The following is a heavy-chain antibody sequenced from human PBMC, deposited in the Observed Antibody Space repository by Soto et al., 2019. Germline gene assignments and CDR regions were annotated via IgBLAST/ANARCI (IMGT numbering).Heavy chain of an antibody. D-gene: IGHD6-6*01. CDR2: ISSSSSYI. V-gene: IGHV3-21*01. CDR3: ARDAMTLRIAARPYCFDY. CDR1: GFTFSSYS. Sequence: GGSLRLSCAASGFTFSSYSMNWVRQAPGKGLEWVSSISSSSSYIYYADSVKGRFTISRDNAKNSLYLQMNSLRAEDTAVYYCARDAMTLRIAARPYCFDYWGQGTLVTVSS. J-gene: IGHJ4*02.